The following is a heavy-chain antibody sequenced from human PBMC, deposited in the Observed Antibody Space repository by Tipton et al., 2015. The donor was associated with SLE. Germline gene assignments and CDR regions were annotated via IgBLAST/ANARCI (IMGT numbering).Heavy chain of an antibody. CDR1: GFTFSSYS. Sequence: SLRLSCAASGFTFSSYSMNWVRQAPGKGLEWVSSISSSSSYIYYTDSMKGRFTISRDNAKNSLYLQMNSLRAEDTAVYYCARGLTICGVVITAEYFQHWGQGTLVTVSS. D-gene: IGHD3-3*01. CDR2: ISSSSSYI. J-gene: IGHJ1*01. CDR3: ARGLTICGVVITAEYFQH. V-gene: IGHV3-21*01.